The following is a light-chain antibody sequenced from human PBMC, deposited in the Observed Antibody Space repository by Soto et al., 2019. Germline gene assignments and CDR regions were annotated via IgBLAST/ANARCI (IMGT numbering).Light chain of an antibody. CDR1: SSDVGGYNY. CDR3: SSYAGSNIRLV. J-gene: IGLJ2*01. CDR2: EVS. V-gene: IGLV2-8*01. Sequence: QSALTQPPSASGSPGQSVTISCTGTSSDVGGYNYVSWYQQHPGKAPKLMIYEVSKRPSGVPDRFSGSKSGNTASLTVSGLQAEDEADYYCSSYAGSNIRLVFAGGTKLTV.